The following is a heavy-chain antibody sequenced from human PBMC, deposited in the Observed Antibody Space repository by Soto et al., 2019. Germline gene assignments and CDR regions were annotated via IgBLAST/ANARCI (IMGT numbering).Heavy chain of an antibody. Sequence: QLQLQESGPGLVKPSETLSLTCTVSGVSVTTSYSYWGWIRPPPGKGLEWIGSVYYNGNSNYNPPRESRVSISVDPSRNQFSLILSSVPAADTAVYFCAGHPTHAEFTAYATHYFDSWGQGTLITVSS. V-gene: IGHV4-39*01. J-gene: IGHJ4*02. D-gene: IGHD2-21*01. CDR3: AGHPTHAEFTAYATHYFDS. CDR2: VYYNGNS. CDR1: GVSVTTSYSY.